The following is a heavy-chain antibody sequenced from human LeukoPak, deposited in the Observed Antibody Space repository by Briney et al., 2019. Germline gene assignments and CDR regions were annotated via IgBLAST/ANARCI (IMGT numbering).Heavy chain of an antibody. CDR1: GFTFSSYS. CDR3: ASSTSSLSEFDY. D-gene: IGHD2-2*01. V-gene: IGHV3-21*01. Sequence: PGGSLRLSCAASGFTFSSYSMNWVRQAPGKGLEWVSSISSSSSYIYYADSVKGRFTISRDNAKNSLYLQMISLRAEDTAVYYCASSTSSLSEFDYWGQGTLVTVSS. CDR2: ISSSSSYI. J-gene: IGHJ4*02.